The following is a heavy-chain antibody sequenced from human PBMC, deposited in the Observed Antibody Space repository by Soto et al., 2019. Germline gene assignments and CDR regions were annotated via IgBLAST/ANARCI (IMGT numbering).Heavy chain of an antibody. CDR3: TRGGDWAFDY. J-gene: IGHJ4*02. V-gene: IGHV4-4*02. D-gene: IGHD2-21*02. CDR1: GDSISSDKC. Sequence: QVQLQESGPGLVKPSETLSLTCAVFGDSISSDKCWSWVRQPPGKGLEWIGEIHHCKSTNYNPSLQSRVTISVDKSKNQFSLNLNSVTAADTAMYFCTRGGDWAFDYWGQGTLVTVSS. CDR2: IHHCKST.